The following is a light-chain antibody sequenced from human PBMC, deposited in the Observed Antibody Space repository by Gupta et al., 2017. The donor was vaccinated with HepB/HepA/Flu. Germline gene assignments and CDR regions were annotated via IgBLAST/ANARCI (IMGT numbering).Light chain of an antibody. V-gene: IGKV3-11*02. CDR1: QSVSSF. Sequence: EIVLTQSPATLSLSPGERATLSCSASQSVSSFLDWYQQKPCQAPMLLIYDASNRATGIAVRFSRRRCGRDFTLTISSRVPEDFAGYYCQQRCNWAPLTFGGGTKLEIK. CDR3: QQRCNWAPLT. J-gene: IGKJ4*01. CDR2: DAS.